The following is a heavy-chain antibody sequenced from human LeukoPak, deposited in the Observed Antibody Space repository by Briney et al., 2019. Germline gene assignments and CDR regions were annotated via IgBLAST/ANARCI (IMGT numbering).Heavy chain of an antibody. J-gene: IGHJ4*02. CDR2: IIPIFGTA. D-gene: IGHD3-10*01. V-gene: IGHV1-69*01. Sequence: GASVKVSCKASGGTFSSYAISWVRQAPGQGLEWMGGIIPIFGTANYAQKFQGRVTITADESTSTAYMELSSLRSEDTAVYYCARAPNYYGTLLSYWGQGTLVTVSS. CDR1: GGTFSSYA. CDR3: ARAPNYYGTLLSY.